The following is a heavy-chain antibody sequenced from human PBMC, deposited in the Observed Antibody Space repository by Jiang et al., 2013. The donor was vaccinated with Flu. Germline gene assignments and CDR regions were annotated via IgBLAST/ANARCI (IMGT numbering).Heavy chain of an antibody. CDR1: GDGVSSNSAA. CDR3: ARGSGWFDP. D-gene: IGHD2-15*01. Sequence: GISGDGVSSNSAAWNWIRQSPSRGLEWLGRTYYRSKWINDYAVSVKSRITINPDTSKNQFSLQLSSVTPADTALYYCARGSGWFDPWGQGTLVTVSS. V-gene: IGHV6-1*01. CDR2: TYYRSKWIN. J-gene: IGHJ5*02.